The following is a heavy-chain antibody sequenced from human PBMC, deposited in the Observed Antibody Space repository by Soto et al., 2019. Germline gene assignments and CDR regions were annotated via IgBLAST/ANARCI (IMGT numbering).Heavy chain of an antibody. CDR1: GGSFSGYY. CDR3: ARGRGLGGSSANFDY. V-gene: IGHV4-34*01. CDR2: INHSGST. J-gene: IGHJ4*02. Sequence: PSETLSLTCAVYGGSFSGYYWSWIRQPPGKGLEWIGEINHSGSTNYNPSLKSRVTISVDTSKNQFSLKLSSVTAADTAVYYCARGRGLGGSSANFDYWGQGTLVTVS. D-gene: IGHD6-25*01.